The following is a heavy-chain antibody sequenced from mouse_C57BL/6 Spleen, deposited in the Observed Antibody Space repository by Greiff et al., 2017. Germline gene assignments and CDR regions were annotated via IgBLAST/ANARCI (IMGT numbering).Heavy chain of an antibody. V-gene: IGHV1-80*01. CDR2: IYPGDGDT. D-gene: IGHD2-4*01. CDR3: ARFDYLFAY. CDR1: GYAFSSYW. Sequence: QVQLQQSGAELVKPGASVKISCKASGYAFSSYWMNWVKQRPGKGLEWIGQIYPGDGDTNYNGKFKGKATLTADKSSSTAYMQVSSLTSEDSAVYFCARFDYLFAYWGQGTLVTVSA. J-gene: IGHJ3*01.